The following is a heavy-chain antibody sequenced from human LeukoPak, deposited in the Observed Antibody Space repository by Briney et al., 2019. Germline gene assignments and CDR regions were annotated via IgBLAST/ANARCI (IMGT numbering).Heavy chain of an antibody. CDR1: GLTVSSNY. V-gene: IGHV3-53*01. CDR2: IYSGGST. CDR3: ARGGGSYYGSYFDY. Sequence: GGSLRLSCAASGLTVSSNYMSWVRQAPGKGLEWVSVIYSGGSTYYADSVKGRFTISRDNSKNTLYLQMNSLRAEDTAVYYCARGGGSYYGSYFDYWGQGTLVTVSS. J-gene: IGHJ4*02. D-gene: IGHD1-26*01.